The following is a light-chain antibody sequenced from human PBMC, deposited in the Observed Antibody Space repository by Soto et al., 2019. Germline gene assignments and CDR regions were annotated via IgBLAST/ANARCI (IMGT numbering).Light chain of an antibody. V-gene: IGLV2-14*03. J-gene: IGLJ1*01. CDR2: DVS. CDR1: SSHVGGYNY. Sequence: QSALTQPASVSGSPGQSITISCTGTSSHVGGYNYVSWYQHHPGKAPTLMIFDVSNRPSGVSNRFSGYKSGNTASLTISGLQPEGEADYYCSSYTTSNTRQIVFGTGTKLTVL. CDR3: SSYTTSNTRQIV.